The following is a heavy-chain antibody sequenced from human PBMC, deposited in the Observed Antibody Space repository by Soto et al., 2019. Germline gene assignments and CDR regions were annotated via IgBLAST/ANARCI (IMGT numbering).Heavy chain of an antibody. CDR1: GDSMTTNDW. J-gene: IGHJ4*02. D-gene: IGHD3-10*01. CDR3: ARAEQSRDYYGSVTNSD. V-gene: IGHV4-4*02. Sequence: PSETLSLTCSVSGDSMTTNDWWSWVRQPPGKGLEWIGEIDHSGSTNYNPSLESRVTVLIDTSKNQFSLRLTSVTAADTAVYFCARAEQSRDYYGSVTNSDWGQGTLVTVSS. CDR2: IDHSGST.